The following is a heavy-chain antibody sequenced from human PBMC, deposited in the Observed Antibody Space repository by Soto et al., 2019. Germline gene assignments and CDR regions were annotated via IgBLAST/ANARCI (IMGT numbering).Heavy chain of an antibody. D-gene: IGHD2-8*01. V-gene: IGHV3-23*01. J-gene: IGHJ4*02. CDR1: GLTFRNHA. CDR3: VSWVSPHFDY. Sequence: EVQLLESGGGVVQPGGSLRLSCAASGLTFRNHAMSWVRQAPGKGLEWVSTIAPIGYSTHYADSVKGRFTISRDDSKSTLDLEMNSLRAEDTAAYYCVSWVSPHFDYWGPGTLVSVSS. CDR2: IAPIGYST.